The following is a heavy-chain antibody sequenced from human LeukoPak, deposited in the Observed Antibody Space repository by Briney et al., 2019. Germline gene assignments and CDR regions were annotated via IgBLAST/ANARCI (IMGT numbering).Heavy chain of an antibody. V-gene: IGHV3-21*01. CDR3: ARDPVEKYYDSSGYYPFGY. CDR2: ISSSSSYI. Sequence: PGRSLRLSCAASGFTFSSYSMNWVRQAPGKGLEWVSSISSSSSYIYYADSVKGRFTISRDNAKNSLYLQMNSLRAEDTAVYYCARDPVEKYYDSSGYYPFGYWGQGTLVTVSS. CDR1: GFTFSSYS. D-gene: IGHD3-22*01. J-gene: IGHJ4*02.